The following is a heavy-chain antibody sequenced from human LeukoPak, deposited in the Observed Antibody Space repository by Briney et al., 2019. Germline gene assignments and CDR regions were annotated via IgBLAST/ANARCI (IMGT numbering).Heavy chain of an antibody. CDR1: GGSISSYY. CDR3: ARRENVYGDYQLDY. Sequence: SETLSLTCTVSGGSISSYYWSWIRQPPGKGLEWIGHIYYSGSTHYNPSLKSRVTISVDTSKNQFSLKLSSVTAADTAVYYCARRENVYGDYQLDYWGQGTLVTVSS. D-gene: IGHD4-17*01. CDR2: IYYSGST. V-gene: IGHV4-59*08. J-gene: IGHJ4*02.